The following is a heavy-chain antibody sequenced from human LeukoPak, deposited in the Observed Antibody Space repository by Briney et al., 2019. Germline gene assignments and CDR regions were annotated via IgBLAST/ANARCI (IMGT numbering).Heavy chain of an antibody. Sequence: PGGSLRLSCATSGFTFSSYGFHWVRQAPIKGLEWVAVIWYDGSKKYYADSVKGRFTISRDNSKNMLYLQMNSLRAEDTAVYYCAKWKYSNSGIDDYWGQGTLVTVSS. V-gene: IGHV3-33*06. J-gene: IGHJ4*02. D-gene: IGHD6-6*01. CDR3: AKWKYSNSGIDDY. CDR2: IWYDGSKK. CDR1: GFTFSSYG.